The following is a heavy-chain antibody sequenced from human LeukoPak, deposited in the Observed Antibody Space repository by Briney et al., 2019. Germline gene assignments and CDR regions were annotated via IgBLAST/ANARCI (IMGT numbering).Heavy chain of an antibody. D-gene: IGHD6-13*01. J-gene: IGHJ4*02. CDR3: ARRSSSWYSKIDS. CDR1: GGSVSSDSFY. Sequence: SETLSLTCTVSGGSVSSDSFYWGWIRQPPGKGLEWIGNIYYSGSTYYNPSLKSRVTISEDTSKNQFSLKLSSVTAADTAVYYCARRSSSWYSKIDSWGQGTLVTVSS. CDR2: IYYSGST. V-gene: IGHV4-39*01.